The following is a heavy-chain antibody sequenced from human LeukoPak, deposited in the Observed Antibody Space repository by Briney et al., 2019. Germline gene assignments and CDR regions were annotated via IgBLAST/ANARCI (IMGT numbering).Heavy chain of an antibody. CDR1: GGSFSGYS. CDR2: INLSGST. V-gene: IGHV4-34*01. CDR3: ARGGYSYTYDS. D-gene: IGHD5-18*01. Sequence: PSETLSLTRAVYGGSFSGYSWSWIRQPPGKGLEWIGEINLSGSTNYNPSLKSRVSISVDTSKKQFSLKLSSVTAADTAVYYCARGGYSYTYDSWGQGTLVTVSS. J-gene: IGHJ4*02.